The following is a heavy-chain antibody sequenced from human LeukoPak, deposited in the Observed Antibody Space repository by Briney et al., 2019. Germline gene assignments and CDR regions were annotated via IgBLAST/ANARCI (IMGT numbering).Heavy chain of an antibody. V-gene: IGHV3-30*03. D-gene: IGHD3-16*01. CDR2: ISYDGSSK. CDR1: GFTFSIFG. Sequence: GGSLRLSCAASGFTFSIFGIHWVRQAPGKGLEWVAVISYDGSSKYFADSVKGRFTISRDNSKNTLYLQMNSLRPEDTAVYYCARALGGGSNWVDSWGQGTLVTVSS. J-gene: IGHJ5*01. CDR3: ARALGGGSNWVDS.